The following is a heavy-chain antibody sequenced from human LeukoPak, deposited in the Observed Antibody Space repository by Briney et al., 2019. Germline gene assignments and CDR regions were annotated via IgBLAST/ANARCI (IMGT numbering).Heavy chain of an antibody. CDR2: INPNSGGT. CDR3: ASGGIAAAGASDY. J-gene: IGHJ4*02. D-gene: IGHD6-13*01. V-gene: IGHV1-2*02. CDR1: GYTFTGYY. Sequence: AASVKVSCKASGYTFTGYYMHWLRQAPGQGLEWMGWINPNSGGTNYAQKFQGRVTMTRDTSISTAYMELSRLRSDDTAVYYCASGGIAAAGASDYWGQGTLVTVSS.